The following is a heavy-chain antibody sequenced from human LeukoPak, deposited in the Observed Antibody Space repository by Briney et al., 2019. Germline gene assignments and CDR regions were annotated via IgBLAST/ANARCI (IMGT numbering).Heavy chain of an antibody. CDR2: INSDGSST. CDR1: GFTFSRYW. J-gene: IGHJ4*02. V-gene: IGHV3-74*01. Sequence: GGTLRLSCAASGFTFSRYWMHSVRQAPGKGLVWVSRINSDGSSTSYADPVKGRFTISRDNAKNTLYLQMNSLRAEDTAVYYCLVVDPDYWGQGTLVTVSS. D-gene: IGHD6-6*01. CDR3: LVVDPDY.